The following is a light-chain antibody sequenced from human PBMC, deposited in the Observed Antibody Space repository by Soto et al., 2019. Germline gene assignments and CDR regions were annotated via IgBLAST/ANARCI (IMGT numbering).Light chain of an antibody. Sequence: QSALTQPASVSGSLGQSITISCTGTTRDIAGYNYISWYQQLPGKAPKLMIYQVTIRPSGISNRFSGSKSGNTASLTISGLQAEDEADYYCTSFSSSTSLYAFGTGTKVTV. CDR2: QVT. CDR1: TRDIAGYNY. CDR3: TSFSSSTSLYA. V-gene: IGLV2-14*01. J-gene: IGLJ1*01.